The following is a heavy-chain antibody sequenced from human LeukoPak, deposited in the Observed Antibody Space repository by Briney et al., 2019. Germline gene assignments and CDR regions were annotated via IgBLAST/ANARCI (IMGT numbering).Heavy chain of an antibody. Sequence: PGGSLRLSCAASGFTFSSYEMNWVRQAPGKGLEWVSYINSGGSTKYYADSVKGRFTISRDNAKNSLYLQMNSLRAEDTAVYSCAREGNSGYDQFDYWGQGTLVTVSS. CDR1: GFTFSSYE. CDR3: AREGNSGYDQFDY. J-gene: IGHJ4*02. D-gene: IGHD5-12*01. V-gene: IGHV3-48*03. CDR2: INSGGSTK.